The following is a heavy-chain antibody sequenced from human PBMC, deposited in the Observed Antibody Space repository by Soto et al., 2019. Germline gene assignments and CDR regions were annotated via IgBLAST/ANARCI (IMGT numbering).Heavy chain of an antibody. CDR3: ARALAVRPDFDY. CDR1: GYTFTDYY. CDR2: INPDSGGT. V-gene: IGHV1-2*04. D-gene: IGHD6-6*01. J-gene: IGHJ4*02. Sequence: ASVKVSCKASGYTFTDYYVHWVRQVPGQGLEWMGWINPDSGGTDYAQKFQDWVTMTSDTSISTAYMEMSSLKSDDTAVYYCARALAVRPDFDYWGQGTMVTVSS.